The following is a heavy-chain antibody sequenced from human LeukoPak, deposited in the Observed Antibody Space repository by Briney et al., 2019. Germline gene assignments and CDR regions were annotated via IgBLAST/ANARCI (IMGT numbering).Heavy chain of an antibody. J-gene: IGHJ4*02. D-gene: IGHD1-26*01. Sequence: SETLSLTCTVSGGSISSSSYSWGWIRQPPGKGLEWIGSIYYSGSTYYNPSLKSRVTISVDTSKNQFSLKLSSVTAADTAVYYCAREVYGRVGATTGVDYWGQGTLVTVSS. CDR3: AREVYGRVGATTGVDY. CDR1: GGSISSSSYS. CDR2: IYYSGST. V-gene: IGHV4-39*02.